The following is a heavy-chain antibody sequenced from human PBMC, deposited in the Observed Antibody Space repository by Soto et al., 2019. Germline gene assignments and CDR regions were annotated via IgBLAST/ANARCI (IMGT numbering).Heavy chain of an antibody. D-gene: IGHD1-1*01. CDR3: ARGPSDDKVDY. CDR2: INHSGST. CDR1: GGSFSGYY. J-gene: IGHJ4*02. Sequence: SETLSLTCAVYGGSFSGYYWSWIRQPPGKGLEWIGEINHSGSTNYNPSLKSRVTISVDKSKNQFSLHLTSVTAADTAVYYCARGPSDDKVDYWGQGTLVTVSS. V-gene: IGHV4-34*01.